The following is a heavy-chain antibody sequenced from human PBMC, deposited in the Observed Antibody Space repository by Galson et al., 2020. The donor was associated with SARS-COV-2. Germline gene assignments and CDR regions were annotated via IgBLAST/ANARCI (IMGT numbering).Heavy chain of an antibody. Sequence: GGSLRLSCAASGFTFSSYGMHWVRQAPGKGLEWVAVIWYDGSNKYYADSVKGRFTISRDNSKNTLYLQMNSLRAEDTAVYYCARDNPTPWGWDLLGDAFDIWGQGTMVTVSS. J-gene: IGHJ3*02. D-gene: IGHD1-26*01. V-gene: IGHV3-33*01. CDR1: GFTFSSYG. CDR3: ARDNPTPWGWDLLGDAFDI. CDR2: IWYDGSNK.